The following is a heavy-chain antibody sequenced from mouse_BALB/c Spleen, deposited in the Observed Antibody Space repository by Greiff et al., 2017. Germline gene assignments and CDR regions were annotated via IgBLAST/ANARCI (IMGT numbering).Heavy chain of an antibody. Sequence: QVQLKESGAELAKPGASVKMSCKASGYTFTSYWMHWVKQRPGQGLEWIGYINPSTGYTEYNQKFKDKATLTADKSSSTAYMQLSSLTSEDSAVYYCARSWLTSNDYWGQGTTLTVSS. CDR3: ARSWLTSNDY. CDR2: INPSTGYT. D-gene: IGHD1-3*01. CDR1: GYTFTSYW. J-gene: IGHJ2*01. V-gene: IGHV1-7*01.